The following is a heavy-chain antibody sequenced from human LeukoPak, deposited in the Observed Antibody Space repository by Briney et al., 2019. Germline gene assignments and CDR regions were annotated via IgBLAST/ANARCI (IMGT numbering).Heavy chain of an antibody. CDR1: GGSISSSSYY. Sequence: SETLSLTCTVSGGSISSSSYYWGWIRQPPGKGLEWIGSIYYSGSTYYNPSLKSRVTISVDTSKNQFSLKLSSVTAADTAVYFCARETGLYYFDYWGQGTRVTVSS. V-gene: IGHV4-39*07. CDR3: ARETGLYYFDY. CDR2: IYYSGST. J-gene: IGHJ4*02. D-gene: IGHD1-14*01.